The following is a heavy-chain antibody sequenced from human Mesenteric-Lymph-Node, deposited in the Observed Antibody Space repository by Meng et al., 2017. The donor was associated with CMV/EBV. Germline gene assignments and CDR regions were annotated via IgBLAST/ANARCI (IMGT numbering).Heavy chain of an antibody. CDR2: ISSSGTSS. D-gene: IGHD3-3*01. J-gene: IGHJ5*02. CDR1: GFSFSSYA. CDR3: AKDQLRFRA. Sequence: GESLKISCVASGFSFSSYAMNWVRQAPGQGLEWVSGISSSGTSSNSADSVMGRFTISRDNSKKTLYLQMNSLRAEDTAVYYCAKDQLRFRAWGQGTLVTVSS. V-gene: IGHV3-23*01.